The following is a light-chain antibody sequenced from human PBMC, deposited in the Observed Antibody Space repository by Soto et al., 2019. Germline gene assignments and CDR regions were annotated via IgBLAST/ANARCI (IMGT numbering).Light chain of an antibody. J-gene: IGKJ1*01. CDR3: QQYARSPWT. Sequence: EIVLTQSPGTLSLSPGDRATLSCRASQSVSSSYLAWYQQKPGQAPGLLIYGASSRATGIPDRFSGSGSGTDFTLTISRLEPEDFAVYYCQQYARSPWTFGQGTKVDIK. CDR1: QSVSSSY. CDR2: GAS. V-gene: IGKV3-20*01.